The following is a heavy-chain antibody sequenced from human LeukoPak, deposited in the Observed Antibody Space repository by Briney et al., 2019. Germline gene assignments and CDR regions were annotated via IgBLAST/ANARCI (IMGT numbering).Heavy chain of an antibody. D-gene: IGHD6-19*01. CDR2: MNPKSGNT. J-gene: IGHJ6*03. Sequence: ASVKVSCKASGYTFTSYDINWVRQATGQGLEGMGWMNPKSGNTGYARRFQGRVTITRNTSISTAYMELSGLRSQDTAVYYCARCRFSLAVAGFYYYYYMDVWGKGTTVTVSS. CDR3: ARCRFSLAVAGFYYYYYMDV. CDR1: GYTFTSYD. V-gene: IGHV1-8*03.